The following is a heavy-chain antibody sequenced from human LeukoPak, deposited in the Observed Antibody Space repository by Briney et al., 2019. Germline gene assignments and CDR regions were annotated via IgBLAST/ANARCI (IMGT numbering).Heavy chain of an antibody. V-gene: IGHV3-30*04. CDR2: ISYDGSNK. J-gene: IGHJ4*02. CDR3: ASTPNGVAVIYFDY. D-gene: IGHD2-15*01. Sequence: PGGSLRLSCAASGFFFSNYAMHWVRQAPGKGLEWVAVISYDGSNKYYADSVKGRFTISRDNAKNTLYLQMNSLRAGDTAVYYCASTPNGVAVIYFDYWGQGTLVTVSS. CDR1: GFFFSNYA.